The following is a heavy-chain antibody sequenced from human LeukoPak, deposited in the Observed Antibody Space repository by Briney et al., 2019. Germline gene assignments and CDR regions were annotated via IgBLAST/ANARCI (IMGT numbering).Heavy chain of an antibody. CDR3: ATLKGQFGLTNDAFDI. CDR1: GYTPTELS. Sequence: ASVKVSCKVSGYTPTELSMHWVRQAPGKGLEWMGGFDPEDGETIYAQKFQGRVTMTEDTSTDTAYMELSSLRSEDTAVYYCATLKGQFGLTNDAFDIWGQGTMITVSS. V-gene: IGHV1-24*01. D-gene: IGHD3-16*01. J-gene: IGHJ3*02. CDR2: FDPEDGET.